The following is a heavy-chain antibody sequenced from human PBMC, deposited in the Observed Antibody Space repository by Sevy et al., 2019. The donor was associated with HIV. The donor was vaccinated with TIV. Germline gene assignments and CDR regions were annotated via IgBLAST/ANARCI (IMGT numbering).Heavy chain of an antibody. Sequence: GGSLRLSCAASGFTFSDYYMSWIRQAPGKGLEWVSYISSSGSTIYYADSVKGRFTISRDNAKNSLYLQMNSLRAEDTAVYYCARDVDSNYYGSGSPADYYYYGMDVWGQGTTATVSS. J-gene: IGHJ6*02. D-gene: IGHD3-10*01. CDR2: ISSSGSTI. V-gene: IGHV3-11*01. CDR1: GFTFSDYY. CDR3: ARDVDSNYYGSGSPADYYYYGMDV.